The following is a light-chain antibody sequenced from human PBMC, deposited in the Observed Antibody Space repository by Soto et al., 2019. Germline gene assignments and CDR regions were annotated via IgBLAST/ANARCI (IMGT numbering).Light chain of an antibody. CDR1: TSVSRSY. V-gene: IGKV3-20*01. J-gene: IGKJ2*01. Sequence: ELVLPQSPGPLSLSPGERATLSCSASTSVSRSYVAWYQQISSQAPRHLIYGASSSATGIPDRFSGSGSGTYFAITISRLEPEDFAGYYCQQEGSYPPYTFGRGAKLEI. CDR2: GAS. CDR3: QQEGSYPPYT.